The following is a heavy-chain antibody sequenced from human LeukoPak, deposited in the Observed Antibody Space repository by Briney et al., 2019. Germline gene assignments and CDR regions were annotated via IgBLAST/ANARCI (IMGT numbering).Heavy chain of an antibody. V-gene: IGHV1-2*02. J-gene: IGHJ3*02. D-gene: IGHD3-16*01. CDR2: INPVSGGT. Sequence: AAVKVSCKTSGYTFTAYYMHWMRQAPGQGREWIGWINPVSGGTNYAQKFQGRVPMTRDTSISTAYMELSRLRSDDTAVYYCATWGTKNTFDIWGQGTMVTVSS. CDR1: GYTFTAYY. CDR3: ATWGTKNTFDI.